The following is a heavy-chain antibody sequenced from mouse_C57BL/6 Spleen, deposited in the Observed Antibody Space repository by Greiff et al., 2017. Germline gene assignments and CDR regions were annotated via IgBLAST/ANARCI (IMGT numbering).Heavy chain of an antibody. CDR3: AKGRTPAGAY. V-gene: IGHV1-26*01. J-gene: IGHJ3*01. Sequence: EVQLQQSGPELVKPGASVKISCKASGYTFTDYYMNWVKQSHGKSLEWIGDINPNNGGTSYNQKFKGKATLTVDKSSSTAYMELRSLTSEDSAVYYGAKGRTPAGAYWGQGTLVTVSA. CDR1: GYTFTDYY. CDR2: INPNNGGT.